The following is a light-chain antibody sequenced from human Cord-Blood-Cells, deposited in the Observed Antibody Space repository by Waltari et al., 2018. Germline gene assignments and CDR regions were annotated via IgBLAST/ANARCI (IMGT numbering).Light chain of an antibody. V-gene: IGKV3-11*01. J-gene: IGKJ4*01. CDR1: QSVSSY. CDR3: QQRSNWPPLT. CDR2: DAS. Sequence: EIVSTQSPATLSLSPGERATLSCRARQSVSSYLAWYQPKPGQAPRLLIYDASNRATGIPARFSGSGSGTDFTLTISSLEPEDFAVYYCQQRSNWPPLTFGGGTKVEIK.